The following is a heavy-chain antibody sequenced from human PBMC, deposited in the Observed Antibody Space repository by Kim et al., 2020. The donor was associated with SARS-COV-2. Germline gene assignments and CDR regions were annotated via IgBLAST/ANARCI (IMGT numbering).Heavy chain of an antibody. CDR3: ARDWRATDYLDYYYYGMDV. CDR2: IYHSGST. Sequence: SETLSLTCAVSGGSISSSNWWSWVRQPPGKGLEWIGEIYHSGSTNYNPSLKSRVTISVDKSKNQFSLKLSSVTAADTAVYYCARDWRATDYLDYYYYGMDVWAKGPRSPSP. V-gene: IGHV4-4*02. D-gene: IGHD4-17*01. J-gene: IGHJ6*02. CDR1: GGSISSSNW.